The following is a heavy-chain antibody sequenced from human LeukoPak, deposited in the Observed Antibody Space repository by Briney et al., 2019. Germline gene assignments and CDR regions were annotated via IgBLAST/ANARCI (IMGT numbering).Heavy chain of an antibody. V-gene: IGHV3-48*01. CDR3: TRDQEGSDY. CDR2: ITRSSSAK. CDR1: GFTFSSYS. J-gene: IGHJ4*02. Sequence: GGSLRLSCVASGFTFSSYSMNWVRQAPGKRLEWVSYITRSSSAKFYADSVKGRFTISRDNAENLLYLQMNSLRAEDTAVYYCTRDQEGSDYWGQGTLVTVSS.